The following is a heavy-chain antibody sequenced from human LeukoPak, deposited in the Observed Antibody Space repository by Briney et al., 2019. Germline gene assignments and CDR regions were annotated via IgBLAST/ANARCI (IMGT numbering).Heavy chain of an antibody. D-gene: IGHD3-10*01. J-gene: IGHJ5*02. CDR3: ARVPPGDTMVRGAHFDP. CDR1: GFTFSSYE. V-gene: IGHV3-48*03. CDR2: ISSSGSTI. Sequence: GGSLGPSCAASGFTFSSYEMNWVRQAPGKGLEWVSYISSSGSTIYYADSVKGRFTISRDNAKNSLYLQMNSLRAEDTAVYYCARVPPGDTMVRGAHFDPWGQGTLVTVSS.